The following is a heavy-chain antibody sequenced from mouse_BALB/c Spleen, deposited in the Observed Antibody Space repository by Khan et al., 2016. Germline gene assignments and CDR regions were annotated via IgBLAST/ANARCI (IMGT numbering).Heavy chain of an antibody. CDR2: MDPENGHT. Sequence: VQLKESGAELVRPGALVKLSCKASGFNIKDYYLHWVKQRPEQGLEWVGWMDPENGHTIYDPKIQGKASMTADTSSNTAYLQLCSLTSEYTAVYSCAGEISYHTSRGFAYWGQGTLVTVSA. D-gene: IGHD2-12*01. V-gene: IGHV14-1*02. J-gene: IGHJ3*01. CDR1: GFNIKDYY. CDR3: AGEISYHTSRGFAY.